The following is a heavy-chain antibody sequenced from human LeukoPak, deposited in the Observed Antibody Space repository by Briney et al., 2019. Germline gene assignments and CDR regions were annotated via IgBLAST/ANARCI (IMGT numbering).Heavy chain of an antibody. J-gene: IGHJ6*02. CDR1: GFTFRTYS. CDR2: ISTTSSYF. Sequence: GGSLRLSCAASGFTFRTYSMNWVRQAPGKGLEWVSSISTTSSYFYYADSVRGRFTISRDNAKNALFLQMISLRAEDTAVYYCARVGPPSYAMDVWGRGTTVTVSS. V-gene: IGHV3-21*01. D-gene: IGHD3-16*01. CDR3: ARVGPPSYAMDV.